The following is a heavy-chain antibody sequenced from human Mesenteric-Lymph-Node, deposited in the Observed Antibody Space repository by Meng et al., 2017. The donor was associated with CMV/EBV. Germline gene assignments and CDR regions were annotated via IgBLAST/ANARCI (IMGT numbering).Heavy chain of an antibody. Sequence: GESLKISCAASGFTVSTNYMSWVRQAPGKGLEWVSVISSGDITYYADSVKGRFTISRGNSKNTVYLQMNSLRAEDTAVYYCARGGGNYDSSGPSDYWGQGTLVTVSS. CDR1: GFTVSTNY. D-gene: IGHD3-22*01. CDR2: ISSGDIT. V-gene: IGHV3-53*01. CDR3: ARGGGNYDSSGPSDY. J-gene: IGHJ4*02.